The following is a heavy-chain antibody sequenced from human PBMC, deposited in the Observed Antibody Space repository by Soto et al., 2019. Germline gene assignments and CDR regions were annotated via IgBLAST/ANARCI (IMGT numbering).Heavy chain of an antibody. CDR1: GGSMTSYY. CDR2: VYSSGGT. V-gene: IGHV4-4*07. D-gene: IGHD3-3*01. CDR3: ARGQRFSDWFDP. Sequence: LSLTCTASGGSMTSYYWTGIRQPAGKGLEWIGRVYSSGGTHYNPSLKSRVTISLDTSKNQFSLRLLSVTDADTAVYFCARGQRFSDWFDPWGQGTLVTVSS. J-gene: IGHJ5*02.